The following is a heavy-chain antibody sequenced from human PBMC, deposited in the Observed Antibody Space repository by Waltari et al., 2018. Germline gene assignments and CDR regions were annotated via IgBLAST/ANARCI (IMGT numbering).Heavy chain of an antibody. D-gene: IGHD3-3*01. J-gene: IGHJ6*02. Sequence: EVQLVESGGGLVQPGGSLRLSCAASGFTFSDHYMDWVRQAPGKGLEWVGRTRNKANSDTTEYAAVVKGRFTISRDDSKNSLYLQMNSLKTEDTAVYYCARDGSYYDFWSGYTYYYYGMDVWGQGTTVTVSS. CDR3: ARDGSYYDFWSGYTYYYYGMDV. CDR2: TRNKANSDTT. CDR1: GFTFSDHY. V-gene: IGHV3-72*01.